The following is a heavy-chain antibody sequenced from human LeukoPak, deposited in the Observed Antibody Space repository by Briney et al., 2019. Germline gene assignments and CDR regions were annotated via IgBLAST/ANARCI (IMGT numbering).Heavy chain of an antibody. J-gene: IGHJ4*02. CDR3: ARKTDHQTGGDY. CDR2: IGGSDGTT. CDR1: GFTFSSYG. D-gene: IGHD1-1*01. Sequence: QPGGSLRLSCAASGFTFSSYGMAWVRQAPGKGLEWVSAIGGSDGTTYYADSVKGRFTISRDNSKNTLYLQMNSLRAEDTAVYYCARKTDHQTGGDYWGQGTLVTVSS. V-gene: IGHV3-23*01.